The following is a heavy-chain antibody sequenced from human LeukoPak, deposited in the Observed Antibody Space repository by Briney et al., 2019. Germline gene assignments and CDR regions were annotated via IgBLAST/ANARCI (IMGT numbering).Heavy chain of an antibody. CDR2: INPKGDGT. CDR3: ARASSIAVAGYDYYYMDV. D-gene: IGHD6-19*01. Sequence: ASVKVSCKASGCTFSGYYMHWERHAPGQGLEWMGWINPKGDGTNYAQKFQGRVTMTRDTSISTAYMELTRLRSDDTAVYYCARASSIAVAGYDYYYMDVWGKGTTVTVS. CDR1: GCTFSGYY. J-gene: IGHJ6*03. V-gene: IGHV1-2*02.